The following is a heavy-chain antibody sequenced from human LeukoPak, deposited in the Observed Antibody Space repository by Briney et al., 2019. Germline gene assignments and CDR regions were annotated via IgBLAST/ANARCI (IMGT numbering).Heavy chain of an antibody. Sequence: PGGSLRLSCAASGFTFSSYAMSWVRQAPGKGLELVSAISGSGGTTHYADSVKGRFTISRDNSKNTLSLQMNSLRAEDTAVYYCAKDGYYESSGYSYFDYWGQGTLVTVSS. J-gene: IGHJ4*02. CDR3: AKDGYYESSGYSYFDY. V-gene: IGHV3-23*01. CDR1: GFTFSSYA. D-gene: IGHD3-22*01. CDR2: ISGSGGTT.